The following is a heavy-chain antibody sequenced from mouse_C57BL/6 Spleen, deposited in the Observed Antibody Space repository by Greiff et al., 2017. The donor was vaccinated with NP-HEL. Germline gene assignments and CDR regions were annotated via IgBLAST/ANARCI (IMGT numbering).Heavy chain of an antibody. Sequence: QVQLKQSGAELVRPGASVTLSCKASGYTFTDYEMHWVKQTPVHGLEWIGAIDPETGGTAYNQKFKGKAILTADKSSSTAYMELRSLTSEDSAVYYCTRGGYYPSMDYWGQGTSVTVSS. CDR2: IDPETGGT. J-gene: IGHJ4*01. CDR1: GYTFTDYE. CDR3: TRGGYYPSMDY. V-gene: IGHV1-15*01. D-gene: IGHD2-3*01.